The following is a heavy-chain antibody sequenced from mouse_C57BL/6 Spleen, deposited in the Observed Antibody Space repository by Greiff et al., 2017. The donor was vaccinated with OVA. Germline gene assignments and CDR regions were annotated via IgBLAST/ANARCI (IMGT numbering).Heavy chain of an antibody. Sequence: VQLQQSGAELVKPGASVKISCKASGYAFSSYWMNWVKQRPGKGLEWIGQIYPGDGDTNYNGKFKGKATLTADKSSSTAYMQLSSLTSEDSAVYFCARSAYDGYYVAYWGQGTLVTVSA. CDR3: ARSAYDGYYVAY. D-gene: IGHD2-3*01. J-gene: IGHJ3*01. CDR1: GYAFSSYW. V-gene: IGHV1-80*01. CDR2: IYPGDGDT.